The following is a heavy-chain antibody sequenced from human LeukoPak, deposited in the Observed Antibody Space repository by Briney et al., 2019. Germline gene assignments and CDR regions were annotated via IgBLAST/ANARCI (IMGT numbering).Heavy chain of an antibody. CDR3: ARGAAGYSYG. V-gene: IGHV4-34*01. CDR2: INHSGST. CDR1: GGSFSGYY. Sequence: SETLSLTCAVYGGSFSGYYWSWIRQPPGKGLEWIGEINHSGSTNYNLSLKSRVTISVDTSKNQFSLKLSSVTAADTAVYYCARGAAGYSYGWGQGTLVTVSS. J-gene: IGHJ4*02. D-gene: IGHD5-18*01.